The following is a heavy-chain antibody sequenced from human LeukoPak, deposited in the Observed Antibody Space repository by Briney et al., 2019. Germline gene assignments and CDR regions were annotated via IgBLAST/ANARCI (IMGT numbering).Heavy chain of an antibody. D-gene: IGHD4-11*01. J-gene: IGHJ5*01. CDR3: AREKGSSNYDS. CDR2: INGDGSST. CDR1: GFTFNTYW. V-gene: IGHV3-74*03. Sequence: GGPLRLSCAASGFTFNTYWIHWVRQVPGKGLVWVSRINGDGSSTAYADSVKGRSTISRDNAKNTLYLQMNSLRAEDTAVYYCAREKGSSNYDSWGQGTLVTVSS.